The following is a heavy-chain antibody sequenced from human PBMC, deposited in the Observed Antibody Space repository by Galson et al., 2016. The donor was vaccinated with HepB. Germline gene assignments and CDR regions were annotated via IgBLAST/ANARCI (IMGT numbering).Heavy chain of an antibody. V-gene: IGHV3-49*03. CDR2: IRSKAFGETT. J-gene: IGHJ4*02. CDR3: VKLGNYYPSGTYSQTRYFTF. Sequence: SLRLSCATSGFTFGDYAMNWFRRAPGKGLEWVGFIRSKAFGETTNYAASVTGRFTISRDDSKSIAYLQMNSLRAEDTAVYYCVKLGNYYPSGTYSQTRYFTFWGQGTLVTVS. CDR1: GFTFGDYA. D-gene: IGHD3-10*01.